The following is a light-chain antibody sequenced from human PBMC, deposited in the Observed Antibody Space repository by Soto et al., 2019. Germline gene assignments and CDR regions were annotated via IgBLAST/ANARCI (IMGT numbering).Light chain of an antibody. CDR3: QHYNSYSEA. CDR2: GAS. Sequence: ERVCRHSPGTMSLSPGERATLSFRASQSVNSRLAWYQHKPGQAPRLLLSGASSRATGIPDRFSGSGSGTEFTLTISSLQPDDFATYYCQHYNSYSEAFCQGTMVDVK. CDR1: QSVNSR. V-gene: IGKV3-20*01. J-gene: IGKJ1*01.